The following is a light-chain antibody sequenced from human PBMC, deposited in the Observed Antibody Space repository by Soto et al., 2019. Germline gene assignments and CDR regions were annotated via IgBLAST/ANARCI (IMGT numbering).Light chain of an antibody. CDR2: RND. V-gene: IGLV1-47*01. CDR1: SSNIGTSY. J-gene: IGLJ2*01. CDR3: SAWDDSLRGRV. Sequence: QAVVTQPPSASGTPGQRVTISCSGSSSNIGTSYVYWYQQLPGTAPKLLIYRNDQRPSGVPDRFSGSKSGTSASLAISGLRSEDEADYYCSAWDDSLRGRVFGGGTKLTVL.